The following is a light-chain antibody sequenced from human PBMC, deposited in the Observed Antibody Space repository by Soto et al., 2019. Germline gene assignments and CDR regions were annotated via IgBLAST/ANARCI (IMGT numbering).Light chain of an antibody. CDR3: QPYCSSPWT. CDR1: QSVSSSY. CDR2: GAS. Sequence: EIELTQSPATLSLSLGERATLSCRASQSVSSSYFAWYQQKPGQAPMLLIYGASSRATGIPARFSGSGAGTDFTLTISRLEPEDFAVYYCQPYCSSPWTFGQGTKVDIK. J-gene: IGKJ1*01. V-gene: IGKV3-20*01.